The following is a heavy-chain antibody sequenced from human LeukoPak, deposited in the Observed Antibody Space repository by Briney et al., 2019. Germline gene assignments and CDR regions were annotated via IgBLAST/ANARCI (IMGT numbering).Heavy chain of an antibody. Sequence: GGSLRLSCAASGFTFSSYAMSWVRQAPGKGLEWVSAFSGSGGSTYYADSVKGRFTISRDNSKNTLYLQMNSLRAEDTAVYYCAKVRTVTTPLYYYYMDVWGKGTTVTVSS. J-gene: IGHJ6*03. CDR3: AKVRTVTTPLYYYYMDV. V-gene: IGHV3-23*01. CDR2: FSGSGGST. CDR1: GFTFSSYA. D-gene: IGHD4-11*01.